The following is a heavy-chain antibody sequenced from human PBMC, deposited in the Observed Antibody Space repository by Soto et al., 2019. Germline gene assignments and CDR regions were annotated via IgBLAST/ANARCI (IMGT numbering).Heavy chain of an antibody. CDR3: ASGRDILTGYSDY. D-gene: IGHD3-9*01. J-gene: IGHJ4*02. CDR1: GFTFSSYA. Sequence: LRLSCAASGFTFSSYAMHWVRQAPGKGLEWVAVISYDGSNKYYADSVKGRFTISRDNSKNTLYLQMNSLRAEDTAVYYCASGRDILTGYSDYWGQGTLVTVS. CDR2: ISYDGSNK. V-gene: IGHV3-30-3*01.